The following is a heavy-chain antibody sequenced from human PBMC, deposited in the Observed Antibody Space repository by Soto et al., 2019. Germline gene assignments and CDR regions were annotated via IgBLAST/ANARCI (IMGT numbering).Heavy chain of an antibody. Sequence: GASVKVSCKASGYTFTGYYMHWLRQAPGQGLEWMGWINPNSGGTNYAQKFQGWVTMTRDTSISTAYMELSRLRSDDTAVYYCATGVPAAMIGSNYYYGMDVWGQGTTVTVSS. CDR3: ATGVPAAMIGSNYYYGMDV. V-gene: IGHV1-2*04. CDR1: GYTFTGYY. J-gene: IGHJ6*02. D-gene: IGHD2-2*01. CDR2: INPNSGGT.